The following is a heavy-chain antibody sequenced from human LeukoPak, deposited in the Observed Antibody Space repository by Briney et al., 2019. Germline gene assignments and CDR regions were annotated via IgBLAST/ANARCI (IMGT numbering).Heavy chain of an antibody. CDR2: IYTSGST. Sequence: PSETLSLTCTVSGGSISSYYWSWIRQPAGKGLEWIGRIYTSGSTNYNPSLKSRVTMSVDTSKNQFSLKLSSVTAADTAMYYCARDGDILTGYSHYYMDVWGKGTTVTVSS. J-gene: IGHJ6*03. V-gene: IGHV4-4*07. CDR3: ARDGDILTGYSHYYMDV. D-gene: IGHD3-9*01. CDR1: GGSISSYY.